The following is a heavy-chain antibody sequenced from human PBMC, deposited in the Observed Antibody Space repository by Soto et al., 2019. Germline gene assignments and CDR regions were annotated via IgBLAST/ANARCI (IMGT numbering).Heavy chain of an antibody. CDR1: GGTFSSYA. Sequence: SVKVSCKASGGTFSSYAISWVRQAPGQGLEWMGGIIPIFGTANYAQKFQGRVTITADESTSTAYMELSSLRSEDTAVYYCARVVVVPAAISYSDYYYYYGMDVWGQGTTVPSP. D-gene: IGHD2-2*02. V-gene: IGHV1-69*13. CDR3: ARVVVVPAAISYSDYYYYYGMDV. J-gene: IGHJ6*02. CDR2: IIPIFGTA.